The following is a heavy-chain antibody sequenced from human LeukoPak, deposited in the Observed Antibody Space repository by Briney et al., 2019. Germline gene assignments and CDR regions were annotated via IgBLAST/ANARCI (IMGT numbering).Heavy chain of an antibody. CDR1: GGSFSGYY. Sequence: PSETLSLTCAVYGGSFSGYYWSWIRQPPGKGLEWIGEINHSGSTNHNPSLKSRVTISVDTSKNQFSLKLSSVTAADTAVYYCAGGDYLYYFDYWGQGTLVTVSS. J-gene: IGHJ4*02. CDR2: INHSGST. CDR3: AGGDYLYYFDY. D-gene: IGHD4-11*01. V-gene: IGHV4-34*01.